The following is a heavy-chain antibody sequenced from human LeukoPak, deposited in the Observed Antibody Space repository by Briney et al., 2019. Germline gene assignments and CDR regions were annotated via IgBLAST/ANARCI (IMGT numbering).Heavy chain of an antibody. CDR1: GGSISSSSYY. J-gene: IGHJ4*02. V-gene: IGHV4-39*01. CDR3: ARHSRDTAMVDY. Sequence: SETLSLTCTVSGGSISSSSYYWGWIRQPPGKGLEWIGSIYYSGSTYYNPSLKSRVTISVDTSKNQFSLKLSSVTAADTAVYYCARHSRDTAMVDYLGQGTLVTVSS. CDR2: IYYSGST. D-gene: IGHD5-18*01.